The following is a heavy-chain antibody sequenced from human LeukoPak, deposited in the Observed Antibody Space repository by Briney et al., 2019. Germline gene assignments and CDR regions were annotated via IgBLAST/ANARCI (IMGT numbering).Heavy chain of an antibody. CDR1: GFTVSSNY. J-gene: IGHJ4*02. CDR2: IYSGGST. Sequence: GGPLRLSCAASGFTVSSNYMSWVRQAPGKGLEGVSVIYSGGSTYFADSVKGRFTISRDNSKNTLSLQMNSLRAEDTAVYYCASPVVVTPPALDYWGQGTLVTVSS. D-gene: IGHD2-21*02. V-gene: IGHV3-66*02. CDR3: ASPVVVTPPALDY.